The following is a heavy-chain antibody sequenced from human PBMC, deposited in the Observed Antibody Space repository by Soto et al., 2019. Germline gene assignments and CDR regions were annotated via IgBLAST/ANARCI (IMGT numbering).Heavy chain of an antibody. CDR3: ARRYGGNFDY. D-gene: IGHD1-26*01. Sequence: QVQLQESGPGLVKPSETLSLTCTVSGGSISSYYWSWIRQPPGKGLEWIGYIYYSGSTNYNPSLKGRVTMSVDTSKNQFSLKLSSVTAADTAVYYCARRYGGNFDYWGQGTLVTVSS. J-gene: IGHJ4*02. V-gene: IGHV4-59*01. CDR2: IYYSGST. CDR1: GGSISSYY.